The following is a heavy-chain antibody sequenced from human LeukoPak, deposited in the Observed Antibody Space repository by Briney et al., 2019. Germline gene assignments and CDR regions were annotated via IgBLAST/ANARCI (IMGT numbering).Heavy chain of an antibody. CDR2: IYYSGST. J-gene: IGHJ4*02. Sequence: SETLSLTCTVSGGSISPYYWSWVRQPPGKGLEWIGNIYYSGSTDSNPSLKSRVTFSVDTSKNQFSLRLSSVTAADTAMYYCARGQRGLPYWGQGTLVTVSS. D-gene: IGHD3/OR15-3a*01. CDR3: ARGQRGLPY. V-gene: IGHV4-59*01. CDR1: GGSISPYY.